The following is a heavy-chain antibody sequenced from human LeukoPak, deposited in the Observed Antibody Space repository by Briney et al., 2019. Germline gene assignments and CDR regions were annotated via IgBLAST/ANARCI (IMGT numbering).Heavy chain of an antibody. Sequence: AGKSLRLSCVTSTFTFNNHGMHWVRQAPGKGLEWVAVIASDGGVKHYANSVKGRFVLFRDDSKNTLYLQMNNLIVDDTAVYYCAREATWGQWYFDHWGQGTPVTVSS. CDR3: AREATWGQWYFDH. D-gene: IGHD6-19*01. CDR1: TFTFNNHG. J-gene: IGHJ4*02. V-gene: IGHV3-30*03. CDR2: IASDGGVK.